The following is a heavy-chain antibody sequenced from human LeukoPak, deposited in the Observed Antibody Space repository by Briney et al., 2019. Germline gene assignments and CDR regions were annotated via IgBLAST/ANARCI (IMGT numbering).Heavy chain of an antibody. J-gene: IGHJ4*02. D-gene: IGHD2-15*01. V-gene: IGHV3-23*01. CDR2: IYENGGTT. CDR3: AKDFRIVYPAHFDY. Sequence: QSGGSLRLSCVGSGFTFRSHAMSWVRQAPEKGLEFVSGIYENGGTTYYADSVKGRFSISRDNSKNTLYLQMDSLRGEDTAVYYCAKDFRIVYPAHFDYWGQGALVTVSS. CDR1: GFTFRSHA.